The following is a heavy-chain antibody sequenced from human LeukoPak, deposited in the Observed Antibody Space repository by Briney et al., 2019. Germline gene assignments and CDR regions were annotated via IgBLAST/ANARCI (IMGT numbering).Heavy chain of an antibody. J-gene: IGHJ4*02. V-gene: IGHV4-59*01. CDR3: AIFTDYYFDY. CDR2: IYYSGST. D-gene: IGHD2-21*02. CDR1: GGSISSYY. Sequence: SETLSLTRTVSGGSISSYYWSWIRQPPGKGLEWIGYIYYSGSTNYNPSLKSRVTISVVTSQNQFSLKLSSVTAADTAVYYCAIFTDYYFDYWGQGTLVTVSS.